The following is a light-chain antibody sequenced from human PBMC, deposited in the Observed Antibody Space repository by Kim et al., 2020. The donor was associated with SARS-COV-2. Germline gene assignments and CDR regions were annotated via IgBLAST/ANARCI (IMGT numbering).Light chain of an antibody. V-gene: IGKV2-29*02. J-gene: IGKJ5*01. CDR3: MQGFHHI. CDR2: KVS. Sequence: IVVTQTPPSLSVTPGQPASISCKSSQSLVHTDGKTYLHWYLQKPGQAPQLLMYKVSSRVSGVPDRFSGSGSGTDFTLQISQVEAGDVGVYYCMQGFHHIFGQGTRLEIK. CDR1: QSLVHTDGKTY.